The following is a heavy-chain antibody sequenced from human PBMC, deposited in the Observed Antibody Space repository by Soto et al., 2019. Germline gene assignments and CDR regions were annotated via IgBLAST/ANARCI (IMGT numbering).Heavy chain of an antibody. V-gene: IGHV1-46*03. D-gene: IGHD3-10*01. CDR3: ARVAGSGSSHNWFDP. J-gene: IGHJ5*02. CDR1: GYTFTSNY. Sequence: ASVKVSCKASGYTFTSNYMHWVRQAPGQGLEWMGIINPSGGSTSYAQKFQGRVTMTRDTSTSTVYMELSSLRSEDTAVYYCARVAGSGSSHNWFDPWGQGTLVTVSS. CDR2: INPSGGST.